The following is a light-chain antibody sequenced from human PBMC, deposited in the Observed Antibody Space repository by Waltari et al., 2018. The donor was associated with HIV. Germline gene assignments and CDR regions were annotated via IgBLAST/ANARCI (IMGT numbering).Light chain of an antibody. J-gene: IGLJ1*01. CDR3: SSWTSSTTLV. V-gene: IGLV2-14*01. CDR1: NSDFGSYDF. Sequence: SGSPGQSITISCTGTNSDFGSYDFVSWYQQYPGKAPRLIISDVRNRPSGISSRFSGSKYGYTASLTISGLRAEDEADYFCSSWTSSTTLVFGTGTKVTVL. CDR2: DVR.